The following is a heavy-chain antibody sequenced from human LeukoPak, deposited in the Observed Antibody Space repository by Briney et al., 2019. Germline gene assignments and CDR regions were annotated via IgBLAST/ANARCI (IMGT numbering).Heavy chain of an antibody. J-gene: IGHJ4*02. Sequence: GGSLRLSCAASGFTFSFYSMNWVRQAPGKGLEWVSSLTSSSPKASYVDSVKGRFTIFRDNAQNSLYLQMDSLRGEDTAVYYCTRDGIGPHDFWGQGTLVTVSS. CDR2: LTSSSPKA. V-gene: IGHV3-21*06. CDR1: GFTFSFYS. CDR3: TRDGIGPHDF.